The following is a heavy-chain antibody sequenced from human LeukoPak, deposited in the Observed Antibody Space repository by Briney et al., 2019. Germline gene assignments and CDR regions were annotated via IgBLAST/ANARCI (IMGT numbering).Heavy chain of an antibody. D-gene: IGHD3-3*01. CDR1: GGSVTTATHY. V-gene: IGHV4-39*01. CDR2: VYSSGNS. J-gene: IGHJ4*02. CDR3: ASHVREGVSGVINLYFFDS. Sequence: PSETLSLTCTVSGGSVTTATHYWGWIRQPPGKGLEWIGSVYSSGNSYYSPSLDSDNPSLGSRVTISVDTSKNQFSLKLTSVTAADTAVYFCASHVREGVSGVINLYFFDSWGQGTLVTVSS.